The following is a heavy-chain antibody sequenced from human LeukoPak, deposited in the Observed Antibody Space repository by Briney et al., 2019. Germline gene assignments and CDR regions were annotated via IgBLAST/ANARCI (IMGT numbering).Heavy chain of an antibody. Sequence: SETLSLTCIVSGVSLSSSYYYWGWIRQPPGTGLEWIGSIYYSGSTYYNSSLKSRVTISIDTSKNQVSLNLTSMTAADTAVYYCAKSGGYGLIDYWGQGTLVTVSS. CDR1: GVSLSSSYYY. J-gene: IGHJ4*01. D-gene: IGHD1-26*01. CDR2: IYYSGST. CDR3: AKSGGYGLIDY. V-gene: IGHV4-39*01.